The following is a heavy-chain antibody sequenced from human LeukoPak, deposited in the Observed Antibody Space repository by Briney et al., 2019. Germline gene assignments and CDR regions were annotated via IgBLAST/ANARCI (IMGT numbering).Heavy chain of an antibody. V-gene: IGHV3-74*01. Sequence: PGGSLILSWAASGCTFSSYWMHWVRQAPGKGLLWVSRINGDGSSTNYADSVKGRSTISSDNAKNTAYVQMNSLRSEDTAVYYCVRGFDLWGRGTLVTVSS. CDR3: VRGFDL. CDR2: INGDGSST. CDR1: GCTFSSYW. J-gene: IGHJ2*01.